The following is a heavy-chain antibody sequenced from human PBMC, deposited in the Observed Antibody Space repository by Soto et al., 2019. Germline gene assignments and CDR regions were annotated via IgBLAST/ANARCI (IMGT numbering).Heavy chain of an antibody. V-gene: IGHV3-30*03. D-gene: IGHD6-13*01. CDR2: ISYDGSNK. CDR3: AGVTDPFSWFNPYYFDS. CDR1: GFTFSSYG. Sequence: GSLRLSCAASGFTFSSYGMHWARQAPGKGLEWVAVISYDGSNKYYADSVKGRFTISRDNSKNTLYLQMNSLRAEETAVYYCAGVTDPFSWFNPYYFDSWGQGTLVTVSS. J-gene: IGHJ4*02.